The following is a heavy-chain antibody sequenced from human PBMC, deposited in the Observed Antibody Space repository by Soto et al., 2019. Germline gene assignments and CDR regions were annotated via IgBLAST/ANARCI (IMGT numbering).Heavy chain of an antibody. Sequence: PGGSLRLSCTASGLTFNIYAMTWVRQAPGKGLEWVSSISGSGRNTYYADSVKGRFTISRDNSKNTLYLQMNSLRAEDTAIYYCAKGDFWSAYSYFYAMDVWGQGTTATVSS. V-gene: IGHV3-23*01. D-gene: IGHD3-3*01. J-gene: IGHJ6*02. CDR2: ISGSGRNT. CDR3: AKGDFWSAYSYFYAMDV. CDR1: GLTFNIYA.